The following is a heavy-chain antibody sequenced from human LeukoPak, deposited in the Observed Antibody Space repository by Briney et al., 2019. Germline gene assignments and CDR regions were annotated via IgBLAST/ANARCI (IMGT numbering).Heavy chain of an antibody. CDR1: GGSFSGYY. CDR3: AKGTSEGEQWLA. Sequence: SETLSLTCAVYGGSFSGYYWSWIRQPPGKGLEWIGYIYYSGSTNYNPSLKSRVTISVDTSKNQFSLKLSSVTAVDTAVYYCAKGTSEGEQWLAWGQGTLVTVSS. CDR2: IYYSGST. D-gene: IGHD6-19*01. J-gene: IGHJ4*02. V-gene: IGHV4-59*01.